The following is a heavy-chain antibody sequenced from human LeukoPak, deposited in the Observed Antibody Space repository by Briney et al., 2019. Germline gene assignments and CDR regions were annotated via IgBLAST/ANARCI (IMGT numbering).Heavy chain of an antibody. J-gene: IGHJ4*02. D-gene: IGHD6-19*01. V-gene: IGHV1-8*01. Sequence: ASVKVSCKASGYTFTSYDINWVRQATGQGLEWMGWMNPNSGNTGYAQKFQGRVTMTRDTSISTAYMELSNLRSDDTAVYYCARGAVPGVVRGAIDYWAREPWSPSPQ. CDR1: GYTFTSYD. CDR3: ARGAVPGVVRGAIDY. CDR2: MNPNSGNT.